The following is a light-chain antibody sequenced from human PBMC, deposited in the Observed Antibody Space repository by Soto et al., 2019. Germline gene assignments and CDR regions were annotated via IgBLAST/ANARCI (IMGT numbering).Light chain of an antibody. CDR1: QDIARW. CDR2: AAS. Sequence: DIQMTQSPSFVSASVGDRVTITCRASQDIARWLAWYQQKPGKAPNLLIYAASSLQSGVPSRFSGSGSGTDFTLTISSLQPEDFAKYYCQQANSFPITFGQGTRLEIK. V-gene: IGKV1-12*01. CDR3: QQANSFPIT. J-gene: IGKJ5*01.